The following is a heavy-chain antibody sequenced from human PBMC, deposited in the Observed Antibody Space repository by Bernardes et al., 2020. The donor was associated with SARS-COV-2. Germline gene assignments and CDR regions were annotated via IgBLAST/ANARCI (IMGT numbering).Heavy chain of an antibody. V-gene: IGHV3-13*04. Sequence: VGSLILSCAASGFTFRSYDMHWVRQATGTGLEWVSAIGTAGDTYYPGSVKGRFTISRENAKNSLYLQMNSLRAGDTAVYYCARGRGSRPTVTTNWFDPWAREPWSPSPQ. CDR3: ARGRGSRPTVTTNWFDP. J-gene: IGHJ5*02. CDR2: IGTAGDT. CDR1: GFTFRSYD. D-gene: IGHD4-17*01.